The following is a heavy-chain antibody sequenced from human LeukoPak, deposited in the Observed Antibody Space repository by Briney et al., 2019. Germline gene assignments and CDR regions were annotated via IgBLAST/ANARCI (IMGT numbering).Heavy chain of an antibody. CDR2: ISWDGGST. V-gene: IGHV3-43D*03. CDR3: AKDASTTGGYGYYYYYMDV. D-gene: IGHD3-22*01. J-gene: IGHJ6*03. CDR1: GFTFVDYA. Sequence: GGSLRLSCAASGFTFVDYAMHWVRQAPGKGLEWVSLISWDGGSTYYADSVKGRFTISRDNSKNSLYLQMNSLRAEDTALYYCAKDASTTGGYGYYYYYMDVWGKGTTVTVS.